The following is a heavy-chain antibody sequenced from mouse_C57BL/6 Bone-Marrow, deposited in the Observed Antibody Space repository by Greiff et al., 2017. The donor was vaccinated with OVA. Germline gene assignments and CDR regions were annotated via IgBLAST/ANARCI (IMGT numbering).Heavy chain of an antibody. Sequence: EVKVVESGEGLVKPGGSLKLSCAASGFTFSSYAMSWVRQTPEKRLEWVAYISSGGDYIYYADTVKGRFTISRDNARNTLYLQMSSLKSEDTAMYYCTRDRRLRLYAMDDWGQGTSVTVSS. J-gene: IGHJ4*01. D-gene: IGHD1-2*01. V-gene: IGHV5-9-1*02. CDR3: TRDRRLRLYAMDD. CDR1: GFTFSSYA. CDR2: ISSGGDYI.